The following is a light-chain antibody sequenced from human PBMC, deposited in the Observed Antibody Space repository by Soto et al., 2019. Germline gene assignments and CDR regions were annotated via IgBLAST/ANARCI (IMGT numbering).Light chain of an antibody. CDR2: GNN. V-gene: IGLV1-40*01. CDR1: SSNIGAGYD. J-gene: IGLJ3*02. Sequence: QSVLTQPPSVSGAPGQRVTISCTGSSSNIGAGYDVHWYQQLPGTAPKLLIYGNNNRPSGVPDRFSVSESGTSASLAITGLQAQDEADYDCQSYASSPGSSMFGGGTKLTVL. CDR3: QSYASSPGSSM.